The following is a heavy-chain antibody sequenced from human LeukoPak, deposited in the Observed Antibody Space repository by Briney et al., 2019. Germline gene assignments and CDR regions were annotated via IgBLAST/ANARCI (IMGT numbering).Heavy chain of an antibody. J-gene: IGHJ5*02. CDR3: ARGRSIFGVYRWFDP. CDR1: GYTFTSYY. D-gene: IGHD3-3*01. CDR2: INPSGGST. V-gene: IGHV1-46*01. Sequence: ASVKVSCKASGYTFTSYYMHWVRQAPGQGLEWMGIINPSGGSTSYAQKFQGRVTMTRDTSTSTVYMELSSLRSEDTAVYYCARGRSIFGVYRWFDPWGQGTLVTVSS.